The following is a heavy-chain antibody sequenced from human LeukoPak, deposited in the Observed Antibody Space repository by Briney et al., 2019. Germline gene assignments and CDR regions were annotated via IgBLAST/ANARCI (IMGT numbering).Heavy chain of an antibody. CDR3: VRGVDDSATFFYSYYMDV. V-gene: IGHV4-34*01. D-gene: IGHD2/OR15-2a*01. Sequence: SETLSLTCAVYGGSFSAYYYYWSWIRQPPGRGLEWIGEISHSGSTNDNPSLKSRVTISIDTSKNQFSLRLSSVTAADTAVYYCVRGVDDSATFFYSYYMDVWGKGTTVTVSS. J-gene: IGHJ6*03. CDR1: GGSFSAYY. CDR2: ISHSGST.